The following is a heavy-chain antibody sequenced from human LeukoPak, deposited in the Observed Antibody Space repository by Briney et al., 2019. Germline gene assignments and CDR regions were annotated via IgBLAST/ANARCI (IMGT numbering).Heavy chain of an antibody. J-gene: IGHJ4*02. CDR1: AGSISSGDYY. D-gene: IGHD2-15*01. CDR3: ARVCRRGYFLSTPVTHQYYFHY. V-gene: IGHV4-30-4*08. Sequence: SQTLSLTCTVSAGSISSGDYYWSWIRQPPGKGLEWIGYIYYSGSTYYNPSLKSRVTISVDTSKNQFSLKLSSVTAADTAVHYCARVCRRGYFLSTPVTHQYYFHYWVQGTLVTVSS. CDR2: IYYSGST.